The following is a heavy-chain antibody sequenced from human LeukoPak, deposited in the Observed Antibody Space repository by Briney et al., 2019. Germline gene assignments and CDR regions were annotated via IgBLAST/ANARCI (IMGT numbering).Heavy chain of an antibody. D-gene: IGHD3-10*01. J-gene: IGHJ4*02. V-gene: IGHV4-34*01. CDR1: GGSFSGYY. CDR3: ARGRYYYGSGSNKPLDY. Sequence: PSETLSLTCAVYGGSFSGYYWGWIRQPPGKGLEWIGEINHSGSTNYNPSLKSRVTISVDTSKNQFSLKLSSVTAADTAVYYCARGRYYYGSGSNKPLDYWGQGTLVTVSS. CDR2: INHSGST.